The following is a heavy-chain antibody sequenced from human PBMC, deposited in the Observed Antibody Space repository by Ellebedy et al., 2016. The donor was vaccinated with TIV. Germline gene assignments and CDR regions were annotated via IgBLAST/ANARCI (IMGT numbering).Heavy chain of an antibody. J-gene: IGHJ3*02. CDR1: AVTVTSSY. D-gene: IGHD2/OR15-2a*01. CDR3: ARESFNDVDLRIWGVFDI. V-gene: IGHV3-66*01. Sequence: GESLKISCAASAVTVTSSYMSWVRQAPGKGLDLVSVISIGLNTYYADSVKGRFSVSRDDSKNTLHLQMHSLRAEDTAVYYCARESFNDVDLRIWGVFDIWGQGTMVTVSS. CDR2: ISIGLNT.